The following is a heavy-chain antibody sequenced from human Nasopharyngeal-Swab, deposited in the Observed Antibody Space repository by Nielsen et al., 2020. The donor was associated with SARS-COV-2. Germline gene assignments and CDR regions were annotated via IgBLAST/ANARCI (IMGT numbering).Heavy chain of an antibody. V-gene: IGHV3-21*01. CDR2: ISSSSSYI. D-gene: IGHD1-1*01. CDR1: GFTFSSYS. J-gene: IGHJ4*02. CDR3: ARDHNWNDRHDY. Sequence: GGSLRLSCAASGFTFSSYSMNWVRQAPGKGLEWVSSISSSSSYIYYADSVKGRFTISRDNAKNSLYLQMNSLRAEDTAVYYCARDHNWNDRHDYWGQGTLVTVSS.